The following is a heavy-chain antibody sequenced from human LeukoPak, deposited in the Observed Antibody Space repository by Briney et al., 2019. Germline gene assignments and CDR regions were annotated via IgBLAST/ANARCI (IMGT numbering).Heavy chain of an antibody. V-gene: IGHV1-69*01. J-gene: IGHJ4*02. CDR3: GRDRGGVDTAMVIDY. D-gene: IGHD5-18*01. CDR2: IIPIFGTA. Sequence: GSSVKVSSKASGGTFSSYAISWVRQAPGQGLEWMGGIIPIFGTANYAQKFQGRVTITADESTSTAYMELSSLRSEDTAVYYCGRDRGGVDTAMVIDYWGQGTLVTVSS. CDR1: GGTFSSYA.